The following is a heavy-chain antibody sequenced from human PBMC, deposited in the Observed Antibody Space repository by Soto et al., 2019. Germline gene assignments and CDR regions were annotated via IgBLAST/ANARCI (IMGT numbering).Heavy chain of an antibody. CDR1: GFTFSSYA. Sequence: QVQLVESGGGVVQPGRSLRLSCAASGFTFSSYAMHWVRQAPGKGLEWVAVISYDGSNKYYDDSVKGRFTISRDNSKNTLYLQMNSLRAEDTAVYYCARENMRTDMVFWPRSGYDYYYYGMDVWGQGTTFTVSS. J-gene: IGHJ6*02. CDR2: ISYDGSNK. D-gene: IGHD5-18*01. CDR3: ARENMRTDMVFWPRSGYDYYYYGMDV. V-gene: IGHV3-30-3*01.